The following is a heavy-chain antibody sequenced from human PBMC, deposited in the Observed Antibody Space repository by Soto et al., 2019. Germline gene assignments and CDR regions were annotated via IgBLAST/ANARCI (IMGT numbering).Heavy chain of an antibody. CDR3: ARANYYDNSGLDY. V-gene: IGHV4-31*03. D-gene: IGHD3-22*01. J-gene: IGHJ4*02. CDR1: GASISSGAYY. CDR2: IYYSGST. Sequence: SETLSLTCTVSGASISSGAYYWSWIRQHPGKGLEWIGYIYYSGSTYYNPSLGSRFIISVDPSNRQFSLKLTSVTAADTAVYYCARANYYDNSGLDYWGQGTLVTVSS.